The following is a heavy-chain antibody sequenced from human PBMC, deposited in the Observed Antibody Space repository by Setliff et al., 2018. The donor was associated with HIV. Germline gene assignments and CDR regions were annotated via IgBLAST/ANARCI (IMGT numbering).Heavy chain of an antibody. CDR2: ISSSGNFI. D-gene: IGHD3-10*01. Sequence: GGSLRLSCAASGFIFSGYTMVWVRQAPGKGLEWVSSISSSGNFIYYEDSVKGRFTVSRDNAQNSVYLQMDSLRAEDTAFYYCSKEXXXXTXXRGCIDSXGXXXLVTVSS. J-gene: IGHJ4*02. CDR3: SKEXXXXTXXRGCIDS. CDR1: GFIFSGYT. V-gene: IGHV3-21*04.